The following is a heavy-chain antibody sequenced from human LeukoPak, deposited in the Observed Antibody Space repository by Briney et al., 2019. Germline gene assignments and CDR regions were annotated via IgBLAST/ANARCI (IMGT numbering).Heavy chain of an antibody. V-gene: IGHV4-31*03. CDR3: ARAGPGGYSFDY. CDR2: IYTSGVT. J-gene: IGHJ4*02. CDR1: GGSISSGVYY. Sequence: PSETLSLTCSVSGGSISSGVYYWSWIRQHPGRGLEWIGYIYTSGVTYYNPSLESRITISLDTSQNQFSLRLSSVTAADTAVYYCARAGPGGYSFDYWGQGTPVTVSS. D-gene: IGHD3-10*01.